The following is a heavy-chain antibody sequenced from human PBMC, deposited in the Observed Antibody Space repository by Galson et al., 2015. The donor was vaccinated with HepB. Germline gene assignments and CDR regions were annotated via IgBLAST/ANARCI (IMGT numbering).Heavy chain of an antibody. D-gene: IGHD3-22*01. CDR3: ARGGDSSGYYYLDDRPRSTDWYFDL. CDR1: GFTFSSYG. CDR2: IGTAGDP. J-gene: IGHJ2*01. Sequence: SLRLSCAASGFTFSSYGMHWVRQATGKGLEWVSAIGTAGDPYYPGSVKGRFTISRENAKNSLYLPMNSLRAGDTAVYYCARGGDSSGYYYLDDRPRSTDWYFDLWGRGTLVTVSS. V-gene: IGHV3-13*05.